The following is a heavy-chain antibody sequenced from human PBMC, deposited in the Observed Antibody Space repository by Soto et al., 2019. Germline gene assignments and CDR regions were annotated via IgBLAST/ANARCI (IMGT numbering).Heavy chain of an antibody. D-gene: IGHD2-2*01. Sequence: GSLRLSCAASGFTFSSYAMSWVRQAPGKGLEWVSAISGSGGSTYYADSVKGRFTISRDNSKNTLYLQMNSLRAEDTAVYYCAKSTPKYQLLSENFDYWGQGTLVTVSS. J-gene: IGHJ4*02. CDR1: GFTFSSYA. CDR2: ISGSGGST. V-gene: IGHV3-23*01. CDR3: AKSTPKYQLLSENFDY.